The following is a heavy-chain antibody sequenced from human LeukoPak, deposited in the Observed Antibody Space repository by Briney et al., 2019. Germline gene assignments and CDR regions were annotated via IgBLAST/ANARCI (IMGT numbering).Heavy chain of an antibody. CDR1: GYTFTSYG. CDR2: INPNSGGT. D-gene: IGHD3-10*02. CDR3: ARADVCSGRCFEN. Sequence: GASVKVSCKASGYTFTSYGISWVRQAPGQGPEWMGWINPNSGGTNYAQKFQGRVTMTRDTSISTAYMELSRLRSDDTAVYYCARADVCSGRCFENRGQGPLVTVPS. J-gene: IGHJ4*02. V-gene: IGHV1-2*02.